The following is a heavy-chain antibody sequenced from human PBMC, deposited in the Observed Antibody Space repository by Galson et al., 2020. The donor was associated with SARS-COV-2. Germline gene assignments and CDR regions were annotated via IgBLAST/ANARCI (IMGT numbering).Heavy chain of an antibody. D-gene: IGHD6-13*01. J-gene: IGHJ2*01. V-gene: IGHV4-30-2*01. CDR3: ARVIAAGDWYFDL. Sequence: SETLSLTCAVSGGSISTGYNSWSWLRQPPGKGLEWIAYIYHSGSTYYNPSPASRVTISVDRSKTQFSLKLTSVTAADTAVYYCARVIAAGDWYFDLWGRGTLVTVAS. CDR2: IYHSGST. CDR1: GGSISTGYNS.